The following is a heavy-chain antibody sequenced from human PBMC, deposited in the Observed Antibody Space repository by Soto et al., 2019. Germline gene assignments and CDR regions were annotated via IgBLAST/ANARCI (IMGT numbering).Heavy chain of an antibody. V-gene: IGHV1-8*01. CDR3: ARGGDSSGWYYFDY. Sequence: ASVKVSCKASGYTFTRYDINWVRQATGQGLEWMGWMNPNSGNTGYAQKFQGRVTMTRNTSISTAYMELSSLRSEDTAVYYCARGGDSSGWYYFDYWGQGTLVTVSS. D-gene: IGHD6-19*01. CDR1: GYTFTRYD. J-gene: IGHJ4*02. CDR2: MNPNSGNT.